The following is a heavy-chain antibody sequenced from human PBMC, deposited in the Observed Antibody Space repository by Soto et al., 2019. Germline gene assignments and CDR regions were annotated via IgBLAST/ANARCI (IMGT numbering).Heavy chain of an antibody. Sequence: QVQLQESGPGLVKPSGTLSLTCAVSGGSISSGDWCWRWVRQSPGKGLEWIGEIYYSGSTTYNPSLKSRFTISADKSENQFSLRLSSVTAADTAVYYCARRGCDSRFGSIDYWGQGTLVTVSS. CDR2: IYYSGST. D-gene: IGHD2-21*02. V-gene: IGHV4-4*02. CDR3: ARRGCDSRFGSIDY. J-gene: IGHJ4*02. CDR1: GGSISSGDW.